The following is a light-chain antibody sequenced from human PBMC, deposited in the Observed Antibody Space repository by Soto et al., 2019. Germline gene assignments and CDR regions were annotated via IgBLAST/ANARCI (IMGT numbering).Light chain of an antibody. CDR3: QQYNSYPWT. J-gene: IGKJ1*01. Sequence: IQMTQSPSTLSASVGDRVTITCRASQSISSWLAWYQQKPGKAPKLLIYKASSLESGVPSRFSGSGSGTEFTLTISSLQPDEFATYYCQQYNSYPWTFGQGTKVDIK. CDR1: QSISSW. CDR2: KAS. V-gene: IGKV1-5*03.